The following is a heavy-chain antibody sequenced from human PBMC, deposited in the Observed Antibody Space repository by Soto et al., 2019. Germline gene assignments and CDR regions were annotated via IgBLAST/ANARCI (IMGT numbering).Heavy chain of an antibody. D-gene: IGHD1-7*01. J-gene: IGHJ6*02. V-gene: IGHV4-31*03. CDR3: ARDTTGTTTYYYGMDV. Sequence: SETLSLTCTFSGGSISSGGYYWSWIPQHPGKGLEWIGYIYYSGSTYYNPSLKSRVTISIDTSKNQFSLKLSSVTAADTAVYYCARDTTGTTTYYYGMDVWGQGTTVTVSS. CDR1: GGSISSGGYY. CDR2: IYYSGST.